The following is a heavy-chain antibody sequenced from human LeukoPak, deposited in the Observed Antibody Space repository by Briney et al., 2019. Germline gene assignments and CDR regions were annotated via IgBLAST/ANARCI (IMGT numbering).Heavy chain of an antibody. V-gene: IGHV5-51*01. Sequence: GESLKISCKGSGYSFTTYWIGWVRQMPGRRLEWMGIIYPGDSDTRYSPYFQGQVTISADKSISTAYLQWSSLKAPDTAMYYCARQFRDSSGYYSYYFDYWGQGTLVSVSS. CDR1: GYSFTTYW. J-gene: IGHJ4*02. CDR2: IYPGDSDT. D-gene: IGHD3-22*01. CDR3: ARQFRDSSGYYSYYFDY.